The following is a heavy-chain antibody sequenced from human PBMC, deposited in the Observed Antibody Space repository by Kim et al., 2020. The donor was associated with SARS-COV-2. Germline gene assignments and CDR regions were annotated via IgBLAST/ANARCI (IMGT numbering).Heavy chain of an antibody. J-gene: IGHJ4*02. CDR3: GKNPARITMIQAVSRPYVEY. CDR2: INPANGNT. Sequence: ASVKVSCKASGYTFFHYAMHWVRQAPGQRLEWMGWINPANGNTKYSQNFQGRLTFTSDSSASTAYMELSSLTSEDTAVYYCGKNPARITMIQAVSRPYVEYWGQGALVTVSP. CDR1: GYTFFHYA. V-gene: IGHV1-3*01. D-gene: IGHD3-10*01.